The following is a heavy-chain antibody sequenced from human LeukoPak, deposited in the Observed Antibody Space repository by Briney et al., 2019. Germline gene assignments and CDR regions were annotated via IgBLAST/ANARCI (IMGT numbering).Heavy chain of an antibody. CDR1: GFTFSSYG. Sequence: PGGSLRLSCAASGFTFSSYGMHWVRQAPGKGPEWVAVISYDGSNKYYADSVKGRFTIFRDNSKNTLYLQMNSLRAEDTAVYYCAKDRDYGDYARFYYWGQGTLVTVSS. CDR2: ISYDGSNK. D-gene: IGHD4-17*01. V-gene: IGHV3-30*18. CDR3: AKDRDYGDYARFYY. J-gene: IGHJ4*02.